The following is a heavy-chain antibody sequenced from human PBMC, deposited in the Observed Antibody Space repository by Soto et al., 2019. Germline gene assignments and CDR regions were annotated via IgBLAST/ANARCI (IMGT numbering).Heavy chain of an antibody. Sequence: AGGSQRLSCTASGFTFSSYGMHWVRQAPGKGLEWVAVIWYDGSNKYYADSVKGRFTISRDNSKNTLYLQMNSLRAEDTAVYYCASFNYYDSSGYLYWGQGTLVTVSS. V-gene: IGHV3-33*01. J-gene: IGHJ4*02. CDR3: ASFNYYDSSGYLY. CDR1: GFTFSSYG. D-gene: IGHD3-22*01. CDR2: IWYDGSNK.